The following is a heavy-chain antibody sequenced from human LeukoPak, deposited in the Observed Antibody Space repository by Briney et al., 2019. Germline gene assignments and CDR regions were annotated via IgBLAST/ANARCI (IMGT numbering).Heavy chain of an antibody. CDR2: IYYSGST. V-gene: IGHV4-59*01. CDR1: GGSISSYY. J-gene: IGHJ6*02. CDR3: ARSGITYYYGMDV. D-gene: IGHD1-14*01. Sequence: SETLSLTCTVPGGSISSYYWSWIRQPPGKGLEWIGYIYYSGSTNYNPSLKSRVTISVDTSKNQFSLKLSSVTAADTAVYYCARSGITYYYGMDVWGQGTTVTVSS.